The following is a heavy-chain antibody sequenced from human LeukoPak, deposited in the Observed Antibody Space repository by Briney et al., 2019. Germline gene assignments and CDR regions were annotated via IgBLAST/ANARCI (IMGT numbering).Heavy chain of an antibody. CDR1: GFTFSSYW. CDR2: IKQDGSEK. CDR3: ARAMADFWSGYAFDY. J-gene: IGHJ4*02. Sequence: PGGSLRLSCAASGFTFSSYWMSWVRQAPGKGLEWVANIKQDGSEKYYVDSVKGRFTISRDNAKNSLYLQMNSLRAEDTAVYYCARAMADFWSGYAFDYWGQGTLVTVPS. D-gene: IGHD3-3*01. V-gene: IGHV3-7*01.